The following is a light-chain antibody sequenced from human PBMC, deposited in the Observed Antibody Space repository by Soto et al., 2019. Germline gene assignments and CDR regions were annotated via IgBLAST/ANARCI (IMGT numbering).Light chain of an antibody. Sequence: DIQMTQSPSSLSASVGDRVTITCQASQNINNYLNWYQQKPGRAPKLLIYDASNLEAGVPSRFRGSGSGTDFTFAISRLQPENIATYYCQQYENLPTFGQGTRLEIK. J-gene: IGKJ5*01. V-gene: IGKV1-33*01. CDR3: QQYENLPT. CDR1: QNINNY. CDR2: DAS.